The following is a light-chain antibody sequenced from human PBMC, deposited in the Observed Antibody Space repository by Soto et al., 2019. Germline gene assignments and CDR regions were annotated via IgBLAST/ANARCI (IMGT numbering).Light chain of an antibody. CDR2: AAY. J-gene: IGKJ1*01. CDR3: QQSYSNPRT. V-gene: IGKV1-39*01. CDR1: QSISSY. Sequence: IQMTQSPPSPSASVGDRVTLTCRASQSISSYLNWYQQKPGKSAKLLIYAAYSLQSGVTSRFSGSGSGTDFTLTISSLQPEDFATYHCQQSYSNPRTFGQGTQVDIK.